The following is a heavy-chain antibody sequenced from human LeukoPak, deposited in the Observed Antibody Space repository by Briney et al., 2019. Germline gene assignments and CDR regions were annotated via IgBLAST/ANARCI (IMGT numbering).Heavy chain of an antibody. D-gene: IGHD3-22*01. Sequence: SVKVSCKASGGTFSGYAISWVRQAPGQGLEWMGGIIPIFGTANYAQKFQGRVTITTDESTSTAYMELSSLRSEDTAVYYCATTPYYYDSSGYFYYFDYWGQGTLVTVSS. CDR1: GGTFSGYA. J-gene: IGHJ4*02. V-gene: IGHV1-69*05. CDR2: IIPIFGTA. CDR3: ATTPYYYDSSGYFYYFDY.